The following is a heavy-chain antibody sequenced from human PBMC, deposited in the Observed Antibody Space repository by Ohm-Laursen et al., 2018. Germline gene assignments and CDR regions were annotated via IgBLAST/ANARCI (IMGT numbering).Heavy chain of an antibody. Sequence: GTLSLTCTVSGGSISSYYWSWIRQPPGKGLEWIGYIYHSGSTNYSPSVKSRVTISVDMSKNQFSLKLNSVTAADTAVYYCARAEAHITIFGVGDYNWFDPWGQGTLVTVSS. CDR2: IYHSGST. J-gene: IGHJ5*02. CDR3: ARAEAHITIFGVGDYNWFDP. D-gene: IGHD3-3*01. CDR1: GGSISSYY. V-gene: IGHV4-59*01.